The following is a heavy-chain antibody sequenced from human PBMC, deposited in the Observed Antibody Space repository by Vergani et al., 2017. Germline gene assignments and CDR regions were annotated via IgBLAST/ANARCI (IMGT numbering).Heavy chain of an antibody. CDR2: IWYDGSNK. V-gene: IGHV3-33*06. Sequence: QVQLVESGGGVVQPGRSLRLSCAASGFTFSSYGMHWVRQAPGKGLEWVAVIWYDGSNKYYADSVKGRFTISRDNSKNTLYLQMNSLRAEDTAVYYCAKDLSRTVATFDYWGQGTLVTVSS. D-gene: IGHD4-17*01. CDR1: GFTFSSYG. CDR3: AKDLSRTVATFDY. J-gene: IGHJ4*02.